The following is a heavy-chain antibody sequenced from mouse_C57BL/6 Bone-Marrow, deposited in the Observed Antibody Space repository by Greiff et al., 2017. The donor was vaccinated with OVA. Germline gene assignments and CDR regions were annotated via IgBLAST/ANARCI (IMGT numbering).Heavy chain of an antibody. D-gene: IGHD1-1*01. V-gene: IGHV14-2*01. CDR1: GFNIKDYY. J-gene: IGHJ2*01. CDR2: IDPEDGET. Sequence: EVQLQQSGAELVKPGASVKLSCTASGFNIKDYYMHWVKQRTEQGLAWIGRIDPEDGETKYAPKFQGKATITADTSSNTAYLQLSSLTSEDTAVYYCASAITTVVADDYWGQGTTLTVSS. CDR3: ASAITTVVADDY.